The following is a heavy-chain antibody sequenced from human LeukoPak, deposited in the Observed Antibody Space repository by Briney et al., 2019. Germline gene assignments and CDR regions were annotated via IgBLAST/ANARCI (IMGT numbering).Heavy chain of an antibody. CDR1: GASISSYY. CDR3: ARQGYSYGPADY. V-gene: IGHV4-59*08. D-gene: IGHD5-18*01. J-gene: IGHJ4*02. Sequence: PSETLSLTCTVSGASISSYYWSWIRQPPAKGLEWIGYIFHSGSTNYNPSLKSRVTISVDTSKNQFSLKLSSVTAADTAVYYCARQGYSYGPADYWGQGTLVTVSS. CDR2: IFHSGST.